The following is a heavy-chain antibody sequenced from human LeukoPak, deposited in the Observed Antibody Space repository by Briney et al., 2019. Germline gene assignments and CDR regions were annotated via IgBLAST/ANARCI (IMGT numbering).Heavy chain of an antibody. CDR1: GFTFSSYT. CDR2: INTGSSTI. V-gene: IGHV3-48*04. J-gene: IGHJ4*02. CDR3: AKDIRAVAGNPSFDY. Sequence: PGGSLRLSCAASGFTFSSYTMNWVRQAPGRGLEWVSYINTGSSTIYYADSVKGRFTTSRDNAKNSLYLQMNSLRAEDTALYYCAKDIRAVAGNPSFDYWGQGTLVTVSS. D-gene: IGHD6-19*01.